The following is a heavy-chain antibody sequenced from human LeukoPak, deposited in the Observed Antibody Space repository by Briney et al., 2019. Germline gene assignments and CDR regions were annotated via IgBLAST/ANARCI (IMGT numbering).Heavy chain of an antibody. J-gene: IGHJ4*02. Sequence: PGGSLRLSCATSGFTFSNYAMNWVRQAPGKGLEWVSTITSGENTYYADSVKGRFTISRDNSKNTLYLQMNSLRAEDTAVYYCAKMSGGSGSYDYWGQGTLVTVSS. CDR2: ITSGENT. CDR1: GFTFSNYA. V-gene: IGHV3-23*01. D-gene: IGHD3-10*01. CDR3: AKMSGGSGSYDY.